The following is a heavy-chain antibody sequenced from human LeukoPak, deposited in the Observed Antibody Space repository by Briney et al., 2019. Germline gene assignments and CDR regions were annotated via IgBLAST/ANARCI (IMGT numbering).Heavy chain of an antibody. V-gene: IGHV1-18*01. D-gene: IGHD3-10*01. CDR2: ISAYNGNT. CDR3: ARVRDSGSYYLY. Sequence: ASVKVSCKASGYTFTSYGISWVRQAPGQGLEWMGWISAYNGNTNYAQKLQGRVTMTTDTSTSTAYVELSRLTSDDTAVYWCARVRDSGSYYLYWGQGTLVTVSS. J-gene: IGHJ4*02. CDR1: GYTFTSYG.